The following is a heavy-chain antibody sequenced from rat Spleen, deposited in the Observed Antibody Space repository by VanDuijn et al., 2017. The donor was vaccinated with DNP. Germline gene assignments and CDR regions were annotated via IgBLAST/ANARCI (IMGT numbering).Heavy chain of an antibody. Sequence: EVQLVESGGGVVQPGRSLKLSCAASGFTFSDYYMAWVRQAPTKGLEWVAYISYDGRSNYRGDSVKGRFTISRDNAKSTLYLQMNSLRSEDMATYYCTRYSSGYNFFDYWGHGVMVTVSS. CDR1: GFTFSDYY. CDR2: ISYDGRSN. D-gene: IGHD4-3*01. V-gene: IGHV5-22*01. J-gene: IGHJ2*01. CDR3: TRYSSGYNFFDY.